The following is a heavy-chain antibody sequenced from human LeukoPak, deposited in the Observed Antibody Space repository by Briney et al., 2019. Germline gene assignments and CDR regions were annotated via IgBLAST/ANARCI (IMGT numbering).Heavy chain of an antibody. D-gene: IGHD3-22*01. J-gene: IGHJ5*02. CDR1: GGSITGYH. CDR2: IYYIGST. V-gene: IGHV4-59*01. Sequence: PSETLSLTCAVSGGSITGYHWTWLRQRPGKGLEWIGFIYYIGSTDYNPSFKGRVTISIGTSKNQFSLNLYSVTAADTAVYFCARQQNYYDGSGYYYVWFDPWGQGTLVTVSS. CDR3: ARQQNYYDGSGYYYVWFDP.